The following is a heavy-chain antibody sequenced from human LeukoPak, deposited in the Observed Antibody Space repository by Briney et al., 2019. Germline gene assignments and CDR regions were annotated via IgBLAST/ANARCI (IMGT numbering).Heavy chain of an antibody. CDR3: ARGRSGFYFDY. V-gene: IGHV3-74*01. J-gene: IGHJ4*02. CDR1: GFTFSNVW. CDR2: INTDGSST. Sequence: GGSLRLSCAASGFTFSNVWMHWVRQAPGKGLVWVSRINTDGSSTIYADSVKGRFTISRDNAKNTLYLQMNSLRVEDTAIYYCARGRSGFYFDYWGQGTLVTVSS. D-gene: IGHD3-22*01.